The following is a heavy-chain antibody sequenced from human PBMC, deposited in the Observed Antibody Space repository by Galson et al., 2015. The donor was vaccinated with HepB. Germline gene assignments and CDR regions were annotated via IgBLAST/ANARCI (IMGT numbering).Heavy chain of an antibody. V-gene: IGHV3-48*02. CDR2: ISTSSSTI. D-gene: IGHD3-22*01. CDR1: GFPFSTYS. J-gene: IGHJ1*01. CDR3: ARGEGHYYDSNVYQEYFHH. Sequence: SLRLSCAASGFPFSTYSMNWVRQTPGKGLEWVSYISTSSSTIYHADSVKGRFTISRDNAKNSLYLQMNSLRDEDTAVYYCARGEGHYYDSNVYQEYFHHWGQGTLVTVSS.